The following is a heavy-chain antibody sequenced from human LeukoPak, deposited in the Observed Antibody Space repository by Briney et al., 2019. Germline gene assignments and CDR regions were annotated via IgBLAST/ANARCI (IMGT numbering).Heavy chain of an antibody. V-gene: IGHV4-61*01. J-gene: IGHJ3*02. D-gene: IGHD2-2*01. CDR1: GGSVSSGSYY. CDR3: ARAIVVPAAPNQAAFDI. Sequence: SETLSLTCTVSGGSVSSGSYYWSWIRQPLGKGLEWIGYIYYSGSTNYNPSLKSRVAISVDTSKNQFSLKLSSVTAADTAVYYCARAIVVPAAPNQAAFDIWGQGTMVTVSS. CDR2: IYYSGST.